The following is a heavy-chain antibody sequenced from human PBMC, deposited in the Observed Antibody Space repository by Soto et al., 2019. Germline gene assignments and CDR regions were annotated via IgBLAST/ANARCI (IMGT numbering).Heavy chain of an antibody. CDR2: IIYDGSTK. CDR3: AKDRLGAGVRGYFDY. D-gene: IGHD3-10*01. Sequence: QVQLVESGGGVVQPGRSLRLSCAASGFTFSSYGMHWVRQAPGKGLEWVAVIIYDGSTKYYADSVKGRFTISRDNSKSTLYLQMNTLRAEDTAVYYCAKDRLGAGVRGYFDYWGQGTLVTASS. J-gene: IGHJ4*02. CDR1: GFTFSSYG. V-gene: IGHV3-30*18.